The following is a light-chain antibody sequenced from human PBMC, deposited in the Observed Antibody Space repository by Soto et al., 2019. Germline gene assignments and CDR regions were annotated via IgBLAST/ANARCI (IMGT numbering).Light chain of an antibody. Sequence: PSSLSASVGDRVTITCRASQNINSDLNWYQLKPGKAPKLLMYSTSSLRSGVPSRSSGSGSGTDLNLTISTLQPEDFATYYCQQSDRIPITFGQGTRLEIK. CDR1: QNINSD. CDR3: QQSDRIPIT. J-gene: IGKJ5*01. CDR2: STS. V-gene: IGKV1-39*01.